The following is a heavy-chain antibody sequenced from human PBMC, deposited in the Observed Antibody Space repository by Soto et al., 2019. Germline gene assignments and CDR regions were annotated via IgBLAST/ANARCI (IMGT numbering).Heavy chain of an antibody. D-gene: IGHD3-16*02. CDR3: ASDGSVGSYQYYYYGMDV. CDR1: GFTFSSYS. J-gene: IGHJ6*02. V-gene: IGHV3-21*01. CDR2: ISSSSSYI. Sequence: EVQLVESGGGLVKPGGSLRLSCAASGFTFSSYSMNWVRQAPGKGLEWVSSISSSSSYIYYADSVKGRFTISRDNAKNSLYLQMNGLRAEETAVYYCASDGSVGSYQYYYYGMDVWGQGTTVTVSS.